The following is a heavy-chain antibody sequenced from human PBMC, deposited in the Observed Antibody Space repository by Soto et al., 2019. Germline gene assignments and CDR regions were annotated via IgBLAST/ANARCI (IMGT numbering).Heavy chain of an antibody. J-gene: IGHJ4*02. Sequence: PGGSLRLSCAASGFTFSSYSMNWVRQAPGKGLEWVSSISSSSSYIYYADSVKGRFTISRDNAKNSLYLQMNSLRAEDTAVYYCARDLRGMYYYDSSGYWVFDYWGQGTLVTVSS. CDR2: ISSSSSYI. D-gene: IGHD3-22*01. CDR1: GFTFSSYS. CDR3: ARDLRGMYYYDSSGYWVFDY. V-gene: IGHV3-21*01.